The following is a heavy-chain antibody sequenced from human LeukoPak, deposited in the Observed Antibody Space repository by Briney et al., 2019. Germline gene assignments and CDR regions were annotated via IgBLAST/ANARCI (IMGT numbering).Heavy chain of an antibody. D-gene: IGHD3-10*01. V-gene: IGHV4-34*01. CDR2: INHSGTT. CDR1: GGSFSGYY. J-gene: IGHJ4*02. CDR3: ARGGRSEYFGSGSHDY. Sequence: SETLSLTRAVYGGSFSGYYWSWIRQPPGKGLEWIGEINHSGTTNYNPSLKSRVIVSVDTSKSQFSLKLTSVTAADTAVYYCARGGRSEYFGSGSHDYWGQGTLVTVSS.